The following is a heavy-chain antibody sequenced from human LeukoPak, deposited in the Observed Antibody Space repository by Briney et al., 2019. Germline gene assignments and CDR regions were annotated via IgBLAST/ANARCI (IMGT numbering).Heavy chain of an antibody. CDR3: ARAGIRYFDWSINVYYFDY. D-gene: IGHD3-9*01. V-gene: IGHV6-1*01. Sequence: SQTLSLTCAISGDSVSSNNAAWTWIRQSPSRGLEWLGRTYYRSKWYNDYAVSVKSRITINPDTSKNQFSLQLNSVTPEDTAVYYCARAGIRYFDWSINVYYFDYWGQGTLVTVSS. CDR1: GDSVSSNNAA. J-gene: IGHJ4*02. CDR2: TYYRSKWYN.